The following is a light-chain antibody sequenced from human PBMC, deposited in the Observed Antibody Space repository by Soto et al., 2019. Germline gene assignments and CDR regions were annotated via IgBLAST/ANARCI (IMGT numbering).Light chain of an antibody. Sequence: EIVLTQSPGTLSVSPGERVTLACRASQSVSSRLFAWYQQKPGQTPRLLIYGASHSATGIPDRFSGSGSGTGCTLTITRVEPEDTAVYYCQQYESSPFTFGQGTRLQIK. CDR2: GAS. J-gene: IGKJ5*01. V-gene: IGKV3-20*01. CDR3: QQYESSPFT. CDR1: QSVSSRL.